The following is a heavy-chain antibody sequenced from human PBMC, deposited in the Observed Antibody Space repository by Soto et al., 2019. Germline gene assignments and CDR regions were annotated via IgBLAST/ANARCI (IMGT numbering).Heavy chain of an antibody. J-gene: IGHJ5*02. V-gene: IGHV3-23*01. CDR2: ISGSGIST. D-gene: IGHD2-2*01. CDR1: GFIFSSYA. Sequence: ELQLLESGGGLVQPGGSLRLSCAASGFIFSSYAMSWVRQAPGKGLEWVSAISGSGISTYYADSVKGRFTISRDNTKNTLYMQQNSLRAKHTAVYYCAKENISSSCCSWFDPWGQGTLVTVSS. CDR3: AKENISSSCCSWFDP.